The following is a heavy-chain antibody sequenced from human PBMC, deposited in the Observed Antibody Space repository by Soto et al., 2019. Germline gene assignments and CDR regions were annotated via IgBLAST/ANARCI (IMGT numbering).Heavy chain of an antibody. CDR3: ARDRPPYDPPYSVVVARFDY. V-gene: IGHV1-18*01. CDR1: NYDFRDYG. D-gene: IGHD2-21*01. J-gene: IGHJ4*02. Sequence: QVQLVQSGPEMKEPGDSVKVSCKASNYDFRDYGFSWVRQAPGQGLEWKGWISTYKGDTNYAQKFQGRFPLTTDSSTNTAYMELRRLRSDDTAMYYCARDRPPYDPPYSVVVARFDYWGQGTLVTVSS. CDR2: ISTYKGDT.